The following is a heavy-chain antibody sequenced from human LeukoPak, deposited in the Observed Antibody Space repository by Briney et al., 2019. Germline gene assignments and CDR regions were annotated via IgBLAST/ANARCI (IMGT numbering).Heavy chain of an antibody. CDR2: IIPIFGTA. CDR1: GGTFSSYA. CDR3: AVSWESRDGYNYFDY. D-gene: IGHD5-24*01. J-gene: IGHJ4*02. Sequence: GASVKVSCKASGGTFSSYAISWVRQAPGQGLEWMGGIIPIFGTANYAQKFQGRVTITADESTSTAYMELSSLRSEDTAVYYCAVSWESRDGYNYFDYWGQGTLVTVSS. V-gene: IGHV1-69*13.